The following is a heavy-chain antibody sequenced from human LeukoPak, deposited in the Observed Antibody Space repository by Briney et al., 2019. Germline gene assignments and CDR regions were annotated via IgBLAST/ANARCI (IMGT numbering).Heavy chain of an antibody. D-gene: IGHD3-3*01. CDR2: IIPIYPTT. J-gene: IGHJ3*01. CDR3: ARASFPLLEWTTSIPFDV. CDR1: GGTFNSFA. Sequence: GASVKVSCTASGGTFNSFALSWVRQAPGQGLEWMGAIIPIYPTTDYAQKFQGRVTISADESTGTVSLELGDLRSEDTAVYYCARASFPLLEWTTSIPFDVWGQGTLVIVSS. V-gene: IGHV1-69*13.